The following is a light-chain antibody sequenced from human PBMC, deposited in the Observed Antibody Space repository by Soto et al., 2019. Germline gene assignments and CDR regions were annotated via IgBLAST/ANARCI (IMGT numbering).Light chain of an antibody. V-gene: IGLV1-44*01. CDR1: SSNIGSST. CDR3: AAWDDXLNGYV. CDR2: SNN. J-gene: IGLJ1*01. Sequence: QSVLTQPPSASGTPGQRVTISCSGSSSNIGSSTVNWYQQLPGTAPKLLIYSNNQRPSGVPDRLSGSKSGTSASLAISGLKSEYEAAYYCAAWDDXLNGYVIGTGTKVPVL.